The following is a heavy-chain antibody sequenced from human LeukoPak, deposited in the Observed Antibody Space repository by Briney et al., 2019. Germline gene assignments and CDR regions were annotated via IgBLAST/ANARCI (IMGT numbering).Heavy chain of an antibody. CDR3: ARGSGDYYDSSGYFMDY. CDR1: GGSISSGDYY. CDR2: IYYSGST. Sequence: PSETLSLTCTVSGGSISSGDYYWSWIRQPPGKGLEWIGYIYYSGSTYYNPSLKSRVTISVDTSKNQFSLKLSSVTAADTAVYYCARGSGDYYDSSGYFMDYWGQGTLVTVSS. J-gene: IGHJ4*02. D-gene: IGHD3-22*01. V-gene: IGHV4-30-4*01.